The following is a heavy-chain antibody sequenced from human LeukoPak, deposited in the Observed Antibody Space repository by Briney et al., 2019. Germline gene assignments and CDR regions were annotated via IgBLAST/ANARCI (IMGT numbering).Heavy chain of an antibody. J-gene: IGHJ4*02. CDR3: ARENSGSSGAYLDY. Sequence: TGGSLRLSCAASGFTFSSYSMNWVRQAPGKGLEWVSYISSSSSTIHYADSVKGRFTISRDNAKNSLYLQMNSLRDEDTAVYYCARENSGSSGAYLDYWGQGTLVTVSS. V-gene: IGHV3-48*02. CDR2: ISSSSSTI. D-gene: IGHD1-26*01. CDR1: GFTFSSYS.